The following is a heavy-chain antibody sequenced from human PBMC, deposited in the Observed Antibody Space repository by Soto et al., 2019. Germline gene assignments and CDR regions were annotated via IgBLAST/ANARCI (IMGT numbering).Heavy chain of an antibody. V-gene: IGHV4-30-4*01. D-gene: IGHD5-12*01. CDR1: GGSISSGDYY. J-gene: IGHJ6*02. CDR2: IYYSGST. Sequence: QVQLQESGPGLVKPSQTLSLTCTVSGGSISSGDYYWSWIRQPPGKGLEWIGYIYYSGSTYYNPSLKSRVITSVDTSQNQFSRKLSSVTAADTAVYYCARILVDIVVYGMDVWGQGTTVTVSS. CDR3: ARILVDIVVYGMDV.